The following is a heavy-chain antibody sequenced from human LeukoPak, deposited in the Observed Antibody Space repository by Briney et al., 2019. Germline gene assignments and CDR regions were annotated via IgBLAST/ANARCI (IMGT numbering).Heavy chain of an antibody. D-gene: IGHD5-18*01. CDR3: AKGAGGFSYYNWFDP. CDR1: GFTFSSYG. V-gene: IGHV3-23*01. Sequence: PGGSLRLSCAASGFTFSSYGMSWVRQAPGKGLEWVSAISGSGGSTYYADSVKGRFTISRDNSKNTLYLQMNSLRAEDTAVYYCAKGAGGFSYYNWFDPWGQGTLVTVSS. J-gene: IGHJ5*02. CDR2: ISGSGGST.